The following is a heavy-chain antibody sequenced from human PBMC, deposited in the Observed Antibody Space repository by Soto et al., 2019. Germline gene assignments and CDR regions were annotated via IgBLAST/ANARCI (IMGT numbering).Heavy chain of an antibody. V-gene: IGHV3-74*03. D-gene: IGHD2-8*02. CDR2: INGDGYST. CDR1: GFTFSTYW. CDR3: ARPTGYCTVTTCLYGLDV. J-gene: IGHJ6*02. Sequence: PRLSCAASGFTFSTYWMHWVRQAPGKGLVWVSRINGDGYSTTYADFVKGRFTVSRDNAKNTLYLQMNSLRAEDTAVYYCARPTGYCTVTTCLYGLDVWGQGTTVTVSS.